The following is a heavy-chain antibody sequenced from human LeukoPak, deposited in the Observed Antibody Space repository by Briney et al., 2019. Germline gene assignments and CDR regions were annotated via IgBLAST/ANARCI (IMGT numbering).Heavy chain of an antibody. V-gene: IGHV4-34*01. CDR3: ARDRAAGTFGWFDP. Sequence: PSETLSLTCAVYGGSFSSYYWSWIRQPPGKGLEWIGEINHSGSTNYNPSLKSRVTISVDTSKNQFSLKLSSVTAADTAVYYCARDRAAGTFGWFDPWGQGTLVTVSS. CDR1: GGSFSSYY. D-gene: IGHD6-13*01. J-gene: IGHJ5*02. CDR2: INHSGST.